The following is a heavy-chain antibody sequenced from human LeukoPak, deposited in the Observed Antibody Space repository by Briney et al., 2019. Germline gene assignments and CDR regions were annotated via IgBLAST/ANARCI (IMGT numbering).Heavy chain of an antibody. CDR2: IYYSGST. V-gene: IGHV4-39*01. J-gene: IGHJ4*02. CDR3: ARLPKGRIQLWEV. Sequence: SETLSLTCTVSGGSISSSSYYWGWIRQPPGKGLEWIGSIYYSGSTYYNPSLKSRVTISVDTSKNQFSLKLSSVTAADTAVYYCARLPKGRIQLWEVWGQGTLVTVSS. D-gene: IGHD5-18*01. CDR1: GGSISSSSYY.